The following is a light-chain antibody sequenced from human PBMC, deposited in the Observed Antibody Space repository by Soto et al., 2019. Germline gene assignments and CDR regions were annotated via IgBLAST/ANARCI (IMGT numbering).Light chain of an antibody. CDR2: AAS. J-gene: IGKJ1*01. V-gene: IGKV1-39*01. CDR1: QTISSH. CDR3: QQSYSTPAWT. Sequence: DLQMTQSPSSLSASVGARVIITCRASQTISSHLNWYQQKPGKAPKLLIYAASSLQSGVPSRFSGSGCGTEFTLTTSSLQPEDFSTYYCQQSYSTPAWTFGQGTKVDIK.